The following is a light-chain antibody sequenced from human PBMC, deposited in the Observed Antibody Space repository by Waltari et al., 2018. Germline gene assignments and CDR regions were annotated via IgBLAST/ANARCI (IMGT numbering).Light chain of an antibody. J-gene: IGKJ4*01. Sequence: EIVLTQSPATLSLSPGERATLSCRVSQSISNYLAWYQQKRGQAPRLLLYDTSNRATGIPARLSGSGSGTEFTLTISSLEPEDFAVYYCHQRSDWGTFGGGTKVEI. CDR3: HQRSDWGT. V-gene: IGKV3-11*01. CDR2: DTS. CDR1: QSISNY.